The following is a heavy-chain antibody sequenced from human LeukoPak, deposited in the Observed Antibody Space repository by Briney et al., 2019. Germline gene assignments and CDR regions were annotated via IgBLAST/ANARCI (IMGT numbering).Heavy chain of an antibody. CDR1: GGSFSGYY. V-gene: IGHV4-34*01. D-gene: IGHD2-8*02. CDR3: ARVSSGGPRDYFDY. J-gene: IGHJ4*02. CDR2: INHSGST. Sequence: SKTLSLTCAVYGGSFSGYYWSWIRQPPGKGLEWIGEINHSGSTNYNPSLKSRVTISVDTSKNQFSLKVSSVTAADTAVYYCARVSSGGPRDYFDYWGQGTLVTVSS.